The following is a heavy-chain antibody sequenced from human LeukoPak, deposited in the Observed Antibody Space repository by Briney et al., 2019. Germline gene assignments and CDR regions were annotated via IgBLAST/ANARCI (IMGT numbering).Heavy chain of an antibody. CDR3: AKDYCSGGSCLGL. Sequence: GGSLRLSCAASGFTFSSYAMSWVRQAPGKGLEWVSAISGSGGSTYYADSVKGRFTISRDNSKNTLYLQMSSLRAEDTAVYYCAKDYCSGGSCLGLWGQGTLVTVSS. CDR1: GFTFSSYA. CDR2: ISGSGGST. J-gene: IGHJ4*02. V-gene: IGHV3-23*01. D-gene: IGHD2-15*01.